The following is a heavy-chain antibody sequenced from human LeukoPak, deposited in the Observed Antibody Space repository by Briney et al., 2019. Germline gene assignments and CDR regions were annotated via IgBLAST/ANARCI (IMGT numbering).Heavy chain of an antibody. J-gene: IGHJ6*02. CDR2: ISGSGGTT. CDR1: GFTFNNYA. Sequence: GGSLRLSCAASGFTFNNYAMNWVRQAPGKGLEWVSVISGSGGTTYYADSVKGRFTISRDSSKNALYLQMNSLRAEDTAVYYCAKVSGGGLYYDGMDVWGQGTTVTVSS. D-gene: IGHD1-14*01. CDR3: AKVSGGGLYYDGMDV. V-gene: IGHV3-23*01.